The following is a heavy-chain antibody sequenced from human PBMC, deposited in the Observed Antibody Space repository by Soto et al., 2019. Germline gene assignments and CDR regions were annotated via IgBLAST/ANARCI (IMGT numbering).Heavy chain of an antibody. V-gene: IGHV3-7*05. J-gene: IGHJ6*02. Sequence: GGSLRLSCTTSGLAFSTYWMAWVRQAPGKGLEWVGNTKPDETETYYAGSVEGRFTISRDNAKSSLYLQMNSLRVEDTAVYYCAKGYPGRYGMDVWGQGTTVTVSS. D-gene: IGHD5-18*01. CDR3: AKGYPGRYGMDV. CDR2: TKPDETET. CDR1: GLAFSTYW.